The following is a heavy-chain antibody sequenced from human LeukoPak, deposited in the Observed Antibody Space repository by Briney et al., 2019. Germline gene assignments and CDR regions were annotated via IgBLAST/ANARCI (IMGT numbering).Heavy chain of an antibody. CDR2: IRYDGSNK. CDR3: AKGGIIAAATFDY. D-gene: IGHD6-13*01. V-gene: IGHV3-30*02. CDR1: GFTFSSYG. J-gene: IGHJ4*02. Sequence: PGGSLRLSCAASGFTFSSYGMHWVRQAPGKGLEWVTLIRYDGSNKYYADSVKGRFTISRDNSKNTVYLQMNSLGEEDTAVYYCAKGGIIAAATFDYWGQGTLVTVSS.